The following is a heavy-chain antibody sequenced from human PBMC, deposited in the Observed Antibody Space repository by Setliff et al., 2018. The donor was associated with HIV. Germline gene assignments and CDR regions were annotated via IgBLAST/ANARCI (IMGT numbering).Heavy chain of an antibody. CDR3: AAETFYGAGSYYREAPDI. CDR2: INPRGDRT. D-gene: IGHD3-10*01. V-gene: IGHV1-46*01. CDR1: GFTLTRYF. J-gene: IGHJ3*02. Sequence: SVKVSCKAPGFTLTRYFIHWARQVAGQRPEWVGIINPRGDRTTYAQSFQGRVRMSRDTSTTTLELNSLRAEDTAVYYCAAETFYGAGSYYREAPDIWGQGTLVTVSS.